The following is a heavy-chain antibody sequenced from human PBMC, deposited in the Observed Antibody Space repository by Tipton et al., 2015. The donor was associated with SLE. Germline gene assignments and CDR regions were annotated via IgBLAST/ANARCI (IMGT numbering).Heavy chain of an antibody. D-gene: IGHD5-12*01. CDR2: ISYDGSNK. Sequence: SLRLSCAASGFTFSNYAMHWVRQAPGKGLEWVTVISYDGSNKYYADSVKGRFTISRDNSKNTLYLQMNSLRAEDTAVYYCARDLDYLGYYYMDVWGKGTTVTVSS. J-gene: IGHJ6*03. V-gene: IGHV3-30*04. CDR1: GFTFSNYA. CDR3: ARDLDYLGYYYMDV.